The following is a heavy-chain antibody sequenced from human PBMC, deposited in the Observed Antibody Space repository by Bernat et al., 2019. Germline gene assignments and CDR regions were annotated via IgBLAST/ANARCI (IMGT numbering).Heavy chain of an antibody. CDR2: INWNSGII. J-gene: IGHJ3*02. CDR3: AKDIHSQYSATSPRLGRAFDI. D-gene: IGHD5-12*01. V-gene: IGHV3-9*01. CDR1: GFTFDDYA. Sequence: VQLVESGGELVQAGRSLRLSCAASGFTFDDYAMHWVRHAPGKGLEWVSGINWNSGIIGYADSVKGRFTISRDNAENSLYLQMNSLRPEDTALYYCAKDIHSQYSATSPRLGRAFDIWGPGTMVIVSS.